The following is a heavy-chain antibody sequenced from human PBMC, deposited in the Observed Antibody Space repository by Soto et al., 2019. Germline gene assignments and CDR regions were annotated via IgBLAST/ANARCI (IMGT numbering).Heavy chain of an antibody. Sequence: EVQVVESGGGSVQPGGSLRLSCAASGFTFNSHWMHWVRQVPGNGPVWVARISNDGSETIYADSVEGRFTISSDNAKNTVYLEMNSMRVEDTAVYYCVRDRPHNWFDPWGQGTLVTVSS. V-gene: IGHV3-74*01. CDR3: VRDRPHNWFDP. CDR2: ISNDGSET. J-gene: IGHJ5*02. CDR1: GFTFNSHW.